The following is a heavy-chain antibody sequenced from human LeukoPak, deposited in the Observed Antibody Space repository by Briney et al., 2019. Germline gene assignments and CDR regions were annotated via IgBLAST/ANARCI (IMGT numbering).Heavy chain of an antibody. J-gene: IGHJ4*02. Sequence: GGSLRLSCAASGFTFSTYAMSWVRQAPGKGLEWVSGISTGGGSTYYADSVKGRFTISRDNSKNTLYLRMNSLRAEDTAVYYCAKGMGSSRYFDYWGQGTLVTVSS. CDR3: AKGMGSSRYFDY. D-gene: IGHD1-26*01. CDR2: ISTGGGST. V-gene: IGHV3-23*01. CDR1: GFTFSTYA.